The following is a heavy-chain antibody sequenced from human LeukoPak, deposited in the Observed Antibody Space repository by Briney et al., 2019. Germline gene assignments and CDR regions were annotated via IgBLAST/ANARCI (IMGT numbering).Heavy chain of an antibody. CDR2: INHSGST. V-gene: IGHV4-34*01. J-gene: IGHJ6*03. Sequence: GSLRLSCIASGFTLSSYEMSWIRQPPGKGLEWIGEINHSGSTTYNPSLKSRVTISVDTSKNHFSLKLNSLTAADTAVYYCARGRTGYQLLPTKKNYQYSYMDVWGKGTTVTVSS. CDR3: ARGRTGYQLLPTKKNYQYSYMDV. D-gene: IGHD2-2*01. CDR1: GFTLSSYE.